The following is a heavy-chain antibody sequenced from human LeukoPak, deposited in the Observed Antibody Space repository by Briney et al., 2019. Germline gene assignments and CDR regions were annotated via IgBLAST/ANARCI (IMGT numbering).Heavy chain of an antibody. Sequence: SETLSLTCTVSGGSISHYYWSWIRQPPGKGLEWIGYIYYSGSTNYNPSLKSRVTISVDTSKNQFSLKLSSVTAADTAVYYCPRGYYDSSGYLISYNWFDPWGQGTLVTVSS. V-gene: IGHV4-59*01. CDR3: PRGYYDSSGYLISYNWFDP. CDR1: GGSISHYY. D-gene: IGHD3-22*01. J-gene: IGHJ5*02. CDR2: IYYSGST.